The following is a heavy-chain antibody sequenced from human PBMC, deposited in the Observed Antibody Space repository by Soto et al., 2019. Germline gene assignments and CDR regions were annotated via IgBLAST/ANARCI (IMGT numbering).Heavy chain of an antibody. V-gene: IGHV4-4*02. J-gene: IGHJ4*02. CDR3: ATLPPRIVVVVLPIPS. CDR1: GGSISSTNW. Sequence: QVQLQQSGPRLARPSGTLSLTCVVSGGSISSTNWWTWVRQTPGKGLEWIGEIYHTGSTNYNPSLKNRVTISLDKSNTPFSLNLKSVTAADTAVYYCATLPPRIVVVVLPIPSWGQGTLVTVSS. CDR2: IYHTGST. D-gene: IGHD2-15*01.